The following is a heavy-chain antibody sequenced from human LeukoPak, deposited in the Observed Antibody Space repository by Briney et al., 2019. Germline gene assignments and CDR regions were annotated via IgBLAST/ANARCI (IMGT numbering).Heavy chain of an antibody. D-gene: IGHD3-3*01. CDR1: GFTFSSYA. J-gene: IGHJ6*03. CDR3: ARDAAKYYDFWSGYYPGIYYMDV. Sequence: GGSLRLSCAASGFTFSSYAMNWVRQAPGKGLEWVSGITGSGGSTYYADSVKGRFTISRDNSKNTLYLQMNSLRAEDTAVYYCARDAAKYYDFWSGYYPGIYYMDVWGKGTTVTVSS. V-gene: IGHV3-23*01. CDR2: ITGSGGST.